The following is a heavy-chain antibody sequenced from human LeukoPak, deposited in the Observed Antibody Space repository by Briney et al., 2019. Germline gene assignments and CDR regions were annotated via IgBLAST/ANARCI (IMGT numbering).Heavy chain of an antibody. CDR2: VYSSGST. V-gene: IGHV4-4*07. CDR3: AREDTSRYYLGFDY. D-gene: IGHD3-22*01. J-gene: IGHJ4*02. Sequence: SETLSLTCTVSSGSISSYYWNWLRQPAGKGLEWIGRVYSSGSTNYNPSLKSRVTMSVDTPKNQFSLRLSSVTAADTAVYYCAREDTSRYYLGFDYWGQGTLVTVSS. CDR1: SGSISSYY.